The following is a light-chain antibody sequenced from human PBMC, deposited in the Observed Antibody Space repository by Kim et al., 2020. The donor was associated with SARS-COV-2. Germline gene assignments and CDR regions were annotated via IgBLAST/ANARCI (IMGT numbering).Light chain of an antibody. Sequence: SASVGDRVTITCQASQDISNYLNWYQQKPGKAPKLLIYDASNLETGVPSRFSGSGSGTGFTFTISSLQPEDIATYYCQQYDNLVTFDGGTKVDIK. CDR1: QDISNY. CDR3: QQYDNLVT. J-gene: IGKJ4*01. V-gene: IGKV1-33*01. CDR2: DAS.